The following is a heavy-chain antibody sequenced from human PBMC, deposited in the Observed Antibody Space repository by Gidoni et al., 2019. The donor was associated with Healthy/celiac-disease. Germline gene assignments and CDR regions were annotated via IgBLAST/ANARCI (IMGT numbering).Heavy chain of an antibody. Sequence: QVQLQESGPGLVKPSETLSLTCPVSGGPISSYYWSWIRQPPGKGLEWIGYIYYSGSTNYNPSLKSRVTISVDTSKNQFSLKLSSVTAADTAVYYCARGGDAFDIWGQGTMVTVSS. J-gene: IGHJ3*02. CDR1: GGPISSYY. V-gene: IGHV4-59*01. D-gene: IGHD3-16*01. CDR2: IYYSGST. CDR3: ARGGDAFDI.